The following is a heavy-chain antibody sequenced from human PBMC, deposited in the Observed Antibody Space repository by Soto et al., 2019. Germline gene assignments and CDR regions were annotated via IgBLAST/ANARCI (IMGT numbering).Heavy chain of an antibody. V-gene: IGHV3-7*01. Sequence: EVQLVESGGGLVQPGGSLRLSCAASGFTFNNHWMDWVRQTPVKGLEWVANINPDGSEEHYVDSVKGRFTISRDNAKNSLSLQMTGLSAEDSALYYCSRSLNAWGQGTLVTVSS. CDR3: SRSLNA. CDR1: GFTFNNHW. J-gene: IGHJ4*02. D-gene: IGHD3-16*02. CDR2: INPDGSEE.